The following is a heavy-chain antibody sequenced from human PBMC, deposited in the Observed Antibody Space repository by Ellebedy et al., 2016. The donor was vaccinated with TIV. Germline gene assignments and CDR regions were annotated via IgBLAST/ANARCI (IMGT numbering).Heavy chain of an antibody. Sequence: KVSCKASGYSFTNYWIAWVRQMPGKGLEWMGTIYPGGSPTRYSPSFQGQVTVSADKSLSTAYLQWSSLRASATAIYYCARHIGNEFGSGSYFNFWGQGTLVTVSS. CDR1: GYSFTNYW. V-gene: IGHV5-51*01. D-gene: IGHD3-10*01. CDR3: ARHIGNEFGSGSYFNF. CDR2: IYPGGSPT. J-gene: IGHJ4*02.